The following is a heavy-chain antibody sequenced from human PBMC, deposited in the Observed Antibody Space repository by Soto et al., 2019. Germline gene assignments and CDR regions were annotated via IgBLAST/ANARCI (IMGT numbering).Heavy chain of an antibody. D-gene: IGHD3-3*01. CDR1: GYTFTSYY. Sequence: ASVKVSWQASGYTFTSYYMPWVRQAPGQGLEWMGIINPSGGSTSYAQKFQGRVTMTRDTSTSTVYMELSSLRSEDTAVYYCASTTYYDFWSGGEAFDIWGQGTMVTVSS. J-gene: IGHJ3*02. CDR3: ASTTYYDFWSGGEAFDI. CDR2: INPSGGST. V-gene: IGHV1-46*01.